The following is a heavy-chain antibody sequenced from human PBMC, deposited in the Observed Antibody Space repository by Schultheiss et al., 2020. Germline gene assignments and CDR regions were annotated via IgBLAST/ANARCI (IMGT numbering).Heavy chain of an antibody. CDR1: GFTFSNAW. CDR3: AKDPYVDTAMVLN. J-gene: IGHJ4*02. D-gene: IGHD5-18*01. CDR2: IKSKTDGGTT. Sequence: GGSLRLSCAASGFTFSNAWMSWVRQAPGKGLEWVGRIKSKTDGGTTDYAAPVKGRFTISRDNSKNTLYLQMNSLRAEDTAVYYCAKDPYVDTAMVLNWGQGTLVTVSS. V-gene: IGHV3-15*01.